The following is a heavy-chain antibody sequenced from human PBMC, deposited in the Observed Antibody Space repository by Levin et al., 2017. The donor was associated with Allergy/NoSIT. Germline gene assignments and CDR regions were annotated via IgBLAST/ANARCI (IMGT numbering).Heavy chain of an antibody. J-gene: IGHJ3*02. CDR2: ISGSGGTT. CDR3: AKGITMVRGVILSTDAFDI. Sequence: GGSLRLSCAASGFIFRSNAMSWVRQAPGKGLEWVSTISGSGGTTYYADSVKGRFTISRDNSKNTLYLQMNSLRAEDTAVYYCAKGITMVRGVILSTDAFDIWGQGTMVTVSS. CDR1: GFIFRSNA. V-gene: IGHV3-23*01. D-gene: IGHD3-10*01.